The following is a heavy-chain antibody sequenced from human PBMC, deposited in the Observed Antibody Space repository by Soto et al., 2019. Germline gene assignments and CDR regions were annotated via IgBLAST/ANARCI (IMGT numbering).Heavy chain of an antibody. CDR3: AKDVRGSGSYYTIWGYFDY. D-gene: IGHD3-10*01. J-gene: IGHJ4*02. V-gene: IGHV3-23*01. CDR1: GFTFSSYA. Sequence: GGSLRLSCAASGFTFSSYAMSWVRQAPGKGLEWVSAISGSGGSTYYADSVKGRFTISRDNSKNTLYLQMNSLRAEDTAVYYCAKDVRGSGSYYTIWGYFDYWGQGTLVTVSS. CDR2: ISGSGGST.